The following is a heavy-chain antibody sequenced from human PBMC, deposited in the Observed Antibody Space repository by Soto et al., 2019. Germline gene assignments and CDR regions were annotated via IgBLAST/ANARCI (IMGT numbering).Heavy chain of an antibody. V-gene: IGHV4-30-2*01. Sequence: PSETLSLTCAVSGGSISSGGYSWSWIRQPPGKGLEWIGYIYHSGSTYYNPSLKSRVTISVDRSKNQFSLKLSSVTAADTAVYYCARGGYSSSGRLTKGRFDYWGQGTLVTVSS. CDR2: IYHSGST. D-gene: IGHD6-13*01. CDR3: ARGGYSSSGRLTKGRFDY. CDR1: GGSISSGGYS. J-gene: IGHJ4*02.